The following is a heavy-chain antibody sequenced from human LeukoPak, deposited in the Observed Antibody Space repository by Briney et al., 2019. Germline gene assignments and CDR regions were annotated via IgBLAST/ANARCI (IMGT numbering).Heavy chain of an antibody. CDR1: GYTLSSYA. CDR2: ISGSGGST. CDR3: ARGQWLVTSPFDF. J-gene: IGHJ4*02. Sequence: PGGSLRLSCAASGYTLSSYAMSWVRQAPGKGLEWVSSISGSGGSTYYADSVKDRFTISRDNSKNTLYLQMSSLRAEDTALYYCARGQWLVTSPFDFWGQGTLATVSS. D-gene: IGHD6-19*01. V-gene: IGHV3-23*01.